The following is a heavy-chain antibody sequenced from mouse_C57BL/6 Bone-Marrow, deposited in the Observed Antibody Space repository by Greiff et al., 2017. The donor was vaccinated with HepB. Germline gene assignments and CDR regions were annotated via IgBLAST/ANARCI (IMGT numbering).Heavy chain of an antibody. J-gene: IGHJ1*03. CDR1: GFSLSTFGMG. CDR2: IWWDDDK. V-gene: IGHV8-8*01. D-gene: IGHD1-1*01. CDR3: ARIVRFYYGSSYVRWYFDV. Sequence: QVTLKVSGPGILQPSQTLSLTCSFSGFSLSTFGMGVGWIRQPSGKGLEWLAHIWWDDDKYYNPALKSRLTISKDTSKNQVFLKIANVDTADTATYYCARIVRFYYGSSYVRWYFDVWGTGTTVTVSS.